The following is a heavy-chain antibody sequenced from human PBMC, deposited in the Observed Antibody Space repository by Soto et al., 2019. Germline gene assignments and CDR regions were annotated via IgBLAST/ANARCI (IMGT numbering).Heavy chain of an antibody. V-gene: IGHV1-3*04. CDR1: GYSFTTYT. CDR3: ARDVYLGSGSYNYFDY. J-gene: IGHJ4*02. D-gene: IGHD3-10*01. CDR2: INTGKYNT. Sequence: QVHLVQSGAEVRKPGASVKVSCKASGYSFTTYTIHWVRQAPGQRLERMGWINTGKYNTEYSQKFQGRVTITRDTSASTVYMELTSLGSEDTAVYYCARDVYLGSGSYNYFDYWGQGTLVTVSS.